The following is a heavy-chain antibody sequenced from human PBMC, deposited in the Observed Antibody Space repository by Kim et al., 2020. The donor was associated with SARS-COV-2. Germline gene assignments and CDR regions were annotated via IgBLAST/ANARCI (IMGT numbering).Heavy chain of an antibody. J-gene: IGHJ4*02. CDR2: INPNSGGT. Sequence: ASVKVSCKASGYTFTDYFMHWVRQVPGQGFEWMGWINPNSGGTNYAQKFQGRVTMTRDTAITTAHMELTRLRSDDTAVYYCAGGRRITSFAAVANIPIDYWGQQAPATASS. D-gene: IGHD3-3*02. CDR1: GYTFTDYF. V-gene: IGHV1-2*02. CDR3: AGGRRITSFAAVANIPIDY.